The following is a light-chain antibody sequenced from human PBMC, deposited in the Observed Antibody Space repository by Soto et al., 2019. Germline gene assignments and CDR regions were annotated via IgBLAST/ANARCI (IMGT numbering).Light chain of an antibody. J-gene: IGKJ2*01. CDR1: QSVGSNY. CDR2: AAS. CDR3: QHYGSSAYT. V-gene: IGKV3-20*01. Sequence: ETVMTQSPATLSVSPGERATLSCRASQSVGSNYLAWYQQKPGQAPRLLIYAASSRATGIPDRFSGSGSGTDFTLTISRLEPEDFAVYYCQHYGSSAYTFGQGTTLEIK.